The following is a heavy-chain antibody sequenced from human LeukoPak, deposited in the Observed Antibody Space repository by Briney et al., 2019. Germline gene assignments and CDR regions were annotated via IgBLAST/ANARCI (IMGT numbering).Heavy chain of an antibody. CDR1: GGTFSSYA. J-gene: IGHJ4*02. CDR3: ESGGRDGYNGDY. V-gene: IGHV1-69*17. CDR2: IIPIFGIA. Sequence: SVKVSCKASGGTFSSYAISWVRQAPGQGLEWWGGIIPIFGIANNAQKFQGRVTITADKSTSTPYMELCSLRSEDAAVYYCESGGRDGYNGDYWGQGTLVTVSS. D-gene: IGHD5-24*01.